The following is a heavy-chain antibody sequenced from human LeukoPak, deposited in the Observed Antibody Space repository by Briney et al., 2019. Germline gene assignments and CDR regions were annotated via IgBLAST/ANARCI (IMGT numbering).Heavy chain of an antibody. CDR3: SRGYTYGDY. D-gene: IGHD5-18*01. CDR1: GFTFSSYG. CDR2: ISYDGSDK. Sequence: GGSLRLSCAASGFTFSSYGMHWVRQAPGKGLEWVAVISYDGSDKYYADSVKCRFTISRDNSKNTLYLQMNSLRGEDTAVYYCSRGYTYGDYWGQGTLVTVSS. J-gene: IGHJ4*02. V-gene: IGHV3-30*03.